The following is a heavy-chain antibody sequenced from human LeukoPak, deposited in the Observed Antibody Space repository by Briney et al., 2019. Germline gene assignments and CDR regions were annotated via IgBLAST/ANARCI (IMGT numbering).Heavy chain of an antibody. CDR1: GFTFSDYY. D-gene: IGHD3-10*01. CDR2: IFSSGTTI. J-gene: IGHJ4*02. CDR3: AKDPIGVGVDY. V-gene: IGHV3-11*01. Sequence: GGSLRLSCAASGFTFSDYYTSWIRQAPGKGLEWVSYIFSSGTTIYYADSVKGRFTISRDNSKNTLYLQMNSLRTEDTAVYYCAKDPIGVGVDYWGQGTLVTVSS.